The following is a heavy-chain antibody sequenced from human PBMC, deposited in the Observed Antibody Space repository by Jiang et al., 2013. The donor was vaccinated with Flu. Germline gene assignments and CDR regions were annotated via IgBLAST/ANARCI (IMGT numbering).Heavy chain of an antibody. V-gene: IGHV1-46*01. CDR2: INPSGGGT. Sequence: GAEVKKPGASVKVSCKASGYTFTRYYVNWVRQAPGQGLEWMGIINPSGGGTNYAQKFQGRVTMTRDTSTNTAYMELRSLRSDDTAVYYCARDHPTGGYDFYFYYGMDVWGQGTTVTVTS. CDR3: ARDHPTGGYDFYFYYGMDV. J-gene: IGHJ6*02. CDR1: GYTFTRYY. D-gene: IGHD6-25*01.